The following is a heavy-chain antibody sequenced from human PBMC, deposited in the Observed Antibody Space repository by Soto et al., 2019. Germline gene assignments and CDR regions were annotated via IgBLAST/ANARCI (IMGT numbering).Heavy chain of an antibody. V-gene: IGHV1-18*01. CDR3: ARPAGSGSLEFDP. CDR2: ISAYNGNT. CDR1: GYTFTSYG. J-gene: IGHJ5*02. D-gene: IGHD1-26*01. Sequence: EASVKVSRKASGYTFTSYGISWVRRAPGQGLEWMGWISAYNGNTNYAQKLQGRVTMTTDTSTSTAYMELRSLRSDDTAVYYCARPAGSGSLEFDPWGQGTLVTVSS.